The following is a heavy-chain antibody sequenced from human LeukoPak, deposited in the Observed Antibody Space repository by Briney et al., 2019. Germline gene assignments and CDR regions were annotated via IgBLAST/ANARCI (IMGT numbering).Heavy chain of an antibody. J-gene: IGHJ4*02. Sequence: SETLSPTCAVYGGSFSGYYWSWIRQPPGKGLEWIGEINHSGSTNYNPSLKSRVTISVDTSKNQFSLKLSSVTAADTAVYYCARGRGFRGVVPAAMQYFDYWGQGTLVTVSS. CDR2: INHSGST. CDR3: ARGRGFRGVVPAAMQYFDY. V-gene: IGHV4-34*01. CDR1: GGSFSGYY. D-gene: IGHD2-2*01.